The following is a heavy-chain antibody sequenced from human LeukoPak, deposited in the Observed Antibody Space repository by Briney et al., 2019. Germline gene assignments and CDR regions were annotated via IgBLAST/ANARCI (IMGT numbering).Heavy chain of an antibody. J-gene: IGHJ3*01. CDR2: IYFSGSA. V-gene: IGHV4-31*03. CDR3: ARDSSNHYFDL. CDR1: GASLSEGAFY. Sequence: PSETLSLTCTVSGASLSEGAFYWTWIRQHPGKGVEWLAYIYFSGSAYYDPSLKGRIHISIDTTKNQLSLRLTSVTVADTAVYYCARDSSNHYFDLWGQGTVVTVSS.